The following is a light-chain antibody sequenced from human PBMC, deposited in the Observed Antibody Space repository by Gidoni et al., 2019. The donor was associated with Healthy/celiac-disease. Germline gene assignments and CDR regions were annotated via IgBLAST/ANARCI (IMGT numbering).Light chain of an antibody. CDR1: HSFSSSY. V-gene: IGKV3-20*01. Sequence: IVLTQSPGNLSLSPGERATLSCRASHSFSSSYLAWYQQKPGQAPRLLIYGASSRAPGIPDRFSGSGSGTDFTLTISRLEPEDVAVYYCQQYGSSPQTFGQGTKLEIK. CDR3: QQYGSSPQT. CDR2: GAS. J-gene: IGKJ2*01.